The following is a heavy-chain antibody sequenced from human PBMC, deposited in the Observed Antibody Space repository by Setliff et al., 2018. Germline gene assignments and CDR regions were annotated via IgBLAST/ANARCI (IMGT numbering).Heavy chain of an antibody. J-gene: IGHJ4*02. CDR3: ARTGTYRYFDH. D-gene: IGHD5-12*01. CDR1: GGSISSGFNF. CDR2: SDYYGNT. V-gene: IGHV4-39*01. Sequence: SETLSLTCTVSGGSISSGFNFWGWIRQPPGKGLEWIGRSDYYGNTYYNASLKSRLTISVDTSKNQFSLKLNSVTAADTAVYYCARTGTYRYFDHWGQGTLVTVSS.